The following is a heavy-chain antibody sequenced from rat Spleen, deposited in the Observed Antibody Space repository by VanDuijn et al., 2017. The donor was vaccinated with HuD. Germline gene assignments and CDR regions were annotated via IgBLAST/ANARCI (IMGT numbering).Heavy chain of an antibody. J-gene: IGHJ2*01. CDR2: ISPGGGNT. CDR3: TTAFYSGGDY. D-gene: IGHD1-1*01. CDR1: GFTFSNYD. V-gene: IGHV5S23*01. Sequence: EVQLAESGGGLVQPGRSLKLSCAVSGFTFSNYDMAWVRQAPKKGLEWVASISPGGGNTHYRDSVKGRFTISRDNAKSTLYLQMDSLRSEDTATYYCTTAFYSGGDYWGQGVMVTVSS.